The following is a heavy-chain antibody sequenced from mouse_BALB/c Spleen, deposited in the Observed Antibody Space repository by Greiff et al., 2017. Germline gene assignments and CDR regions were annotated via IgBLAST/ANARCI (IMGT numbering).Heavy chain of an antibody. CDR1: GYTFTSYW. D-gene: IGHD2-2*01. V-gene: IGHV1-87*01. CDR3: ANLYYGYDDYAMDY. J-gene: IGHJ4*01. Sequence: QVHVKQSGAELARPGASVKLSCKASGYTFTSYWMQWVKQRPGQGLEWIGAIYPGDGDTRYTQKFKGTATLTADKSSSTAYMQLSSLASEDSAVYYCANLYYGYDDYAMDYWGQGTSVTVSS. CDR2: IYPGDGDT.